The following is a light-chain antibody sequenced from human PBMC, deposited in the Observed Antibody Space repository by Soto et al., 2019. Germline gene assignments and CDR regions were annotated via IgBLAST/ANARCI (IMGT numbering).Light chain of an antibody. CDR1: QSISSW. CDR2: DAS. J-gene: IGKJ1*01. CDR3: QQYNSYPMT. V-gene: IGKV1-5*01. Sequence: DIQMTQPPSTLSASLGDGVTITCRASQSISSWLAWYQQKPGKAPKLLFYDASSLESGVPSRFSGSGSGTEFTLTISSLQPDDFATYYCQQYNSYPMTFGQGTKVDIK.